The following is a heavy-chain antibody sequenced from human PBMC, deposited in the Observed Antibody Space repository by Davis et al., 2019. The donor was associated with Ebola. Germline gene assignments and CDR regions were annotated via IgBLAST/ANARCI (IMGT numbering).Heavy chain of an antibody. D-gene: IGHD6-13*01. CDR3: ARTCIAAAGTDYYYYGMDV. Sequence: SETLSLTCTVSGGSISSSYWSWIRQPPGKGLEWIGYIYYSGSTNYNPSLKSRVTISVDTSKNQFSLKLSSVTAADTAVYYCARTCIAAAGTDYYYYGMDVWGKGTTVTVSS. CDR2: IYYSGST. J-gene: IGHJ6*04. V-gene: IGHV4-59*12. CDR1: GGSISSSY.